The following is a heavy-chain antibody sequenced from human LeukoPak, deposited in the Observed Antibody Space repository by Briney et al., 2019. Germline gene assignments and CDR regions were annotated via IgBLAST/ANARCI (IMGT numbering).Heavy chain of an antibody. J-gene: IGHJ4*02. D-gene: IGHD2-15*01. CDR2: IGTAGDT. CDR1: GFTFSSYD. V-gene: IGHV3-13*01. CDR3: ARDPLVVVAATRSDY. Sequence: GGSLRLSCAASGFTFSSYDMHWVRQATGKGLEWVSAIGTAGDTYYPDSVKGRFTISRENAKNSLYLQMNSLRAGDTAVYYCARDPLVVVAATRSDYWGQGTLVTVSS.